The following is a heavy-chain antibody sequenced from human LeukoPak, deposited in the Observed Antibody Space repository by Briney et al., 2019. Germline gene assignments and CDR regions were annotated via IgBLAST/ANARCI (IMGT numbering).Heavy chain of an antibody. D-gene: IGHD5-18*01. CDR1: GYTFTSYD. Sequence: ASVKVSCKASGYTFTSYDINWVRQATGQGLEWMGWMNPNSGNTGYAQKFQGRVTMTRNTSISTAYMELSRLRSEDTAVYYCARGSGIQLWFNYYYYMDVWGKGTTVTVSS. CDR2: MNPNSGNT. V-gene: IGHV1-8*01. CDR3: ARGSGIQLWFNYYYYMDV. J-gene: IGHJ6*03.